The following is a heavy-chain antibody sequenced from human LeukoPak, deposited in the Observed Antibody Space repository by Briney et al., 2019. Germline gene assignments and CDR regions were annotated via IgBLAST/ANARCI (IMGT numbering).Heavy chain of an antibody. J-gene: IGHJ4*02. V-gene: IGHV1-8*01. CDR2: MNPNSGNT. CDR1: GYTFTSYD. D-gene: IGHD4-17*01. Sequence: ASVKVSCKASGYTFTSYDINWVRQATGQGLEWMGWMNPNSGNTGYAQKFQGRVTMTRNTSISTAYMELSSLRSEGTAVYYCARSWADYGASLIDYWGQGTLVTVSS. CDR3: ARSWADYGASLIDY.